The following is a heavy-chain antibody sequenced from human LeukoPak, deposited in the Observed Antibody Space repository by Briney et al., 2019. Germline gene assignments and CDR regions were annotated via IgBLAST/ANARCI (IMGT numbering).Heavy chain of an antibody. CDR3: ARSITIFGVIILYGMDV. CDR2: IFSGGST. CDR1: GLTVSSNY. Sequence: PGGSLRLSCAAAGLTVSSNYMSWVRQAPGKGLEWVSVIFSGGSTYYADSVKGRFTISRDNSKNTLYLQMNSLRAEDTAVYYCARSITIFGVIILYGMDVWGQGTTVTVSS. J-gene: IGHJ6*02. V-gene: IGHV3-53*01. D-gene: IGHD3-3*01.